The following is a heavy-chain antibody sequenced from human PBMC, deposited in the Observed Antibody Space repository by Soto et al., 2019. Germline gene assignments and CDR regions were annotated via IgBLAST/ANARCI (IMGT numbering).Heavy chain of an antibody. D-gene: IGHD1-26*01. CDR2: IYYTGSF. CDR3: AADWEGTDF. J-gene: IGHJ4*02. Sequence: QVQLQESGPGLVQPSQTLSLPCTVSGDPITSGDYYWTWIRQSPGKGLEWIGFIYYTGSFDYNPSLKSRLTISLDRSKNQFSLKLTSVTAADTAVYYCAADWEGTDFWGQGTLVTVSS. V-gene: IGHV4-30-4*01. CDR1: GDPITSGDYY.